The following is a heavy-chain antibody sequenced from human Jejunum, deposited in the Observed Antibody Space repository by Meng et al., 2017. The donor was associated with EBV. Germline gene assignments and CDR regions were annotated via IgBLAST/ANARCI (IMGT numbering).Heavy chain of an antibody. CDR1: GFTFSSFS. CDR3: ARDAKTVTQYYFDY. J-gene: IGHJ4*02. CDR2: ISSSSNYI. V-gene: IGHV3-21*01. D-gene: IGHD4-17*01. Sequence: EVQLVESGGGLVKAGGSLRLSCEASGFTFSSFSMNWVRQAPGKGLEWVSSISSSSNYIYYPDSVKGRFTISRDNGKNSLYLQMNSLRAEDTAVYYCARDAKTVTQYYFDYWGQGTMVTVSA.